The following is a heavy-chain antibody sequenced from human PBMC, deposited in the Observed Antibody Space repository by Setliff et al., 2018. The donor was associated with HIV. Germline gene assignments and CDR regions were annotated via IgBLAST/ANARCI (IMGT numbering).Heavy chain of an antibody. Sequence: GESLTLSCAASGFTFSTYEMNWVRQAPGKGLEWVAYISSSDDSIYYADSVKGRFTIYRDNAQNSLFLQMNSLRAEDTAVYYCARLSPPDDYGDLGGVDYWGQGTLVTVSS. J-gene: IGHJ4*02. D-gene: IGHD4-17*01. CDR1: GFTFSTYE. CDR2: ISSSDDSI. V-gene: IGHV3-48*03. CDR3: ARLSPPDDYGDLGGVDY.